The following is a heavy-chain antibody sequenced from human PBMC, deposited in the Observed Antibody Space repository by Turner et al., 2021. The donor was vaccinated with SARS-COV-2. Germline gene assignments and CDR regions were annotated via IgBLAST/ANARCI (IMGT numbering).Heavy chain of an antibody. V-gene: IGHV3-21*01. J-gene: IGHJ3*02. CDR3: ARARWDYYDSSGYYPNAFDI. Sequence: EVQLVESGGGLVKPGGSLRLSCAASGFTFSSYSMNWVRQAPGKGLEWVSSISSSSSYIYYADSVKGRFTISGDNAKNSLYLQMNSLKAEDTAVYYCARARWDYYDSSGYYPNAFDIWGQGTMVTVSS. CDR2: ISSSSSYI. D-gene: IGHD3-22*01. CDR1: GFTFSSYS.